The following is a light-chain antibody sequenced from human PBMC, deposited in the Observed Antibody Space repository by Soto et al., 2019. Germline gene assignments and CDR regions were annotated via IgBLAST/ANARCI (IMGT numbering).Light chain of an antibody. CDR3: RSYGGGNNLV. Sequence: QSALTQPPSASGSPGQSVTISCTGTSSDVGHYDYVSWYQQHPGKAPNLMIYDVSKRPSGVPDRFSGSKFGYTASLTVSGLQAEDEADYYCRSYGGGNNLVFGGGTKLTVL. CDR1: SSDVGHYDY. V-gene: IGLV2-8*01. J-gene: IGLJ2*01. CDR2: DVS.